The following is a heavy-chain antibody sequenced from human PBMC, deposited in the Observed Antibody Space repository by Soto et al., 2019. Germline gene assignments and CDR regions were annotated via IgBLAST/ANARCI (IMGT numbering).Heavy chain of an antibody. Sequence: QVQLVESGGGVVQPGRSLRLSCAASGFTFSTYGMHWVRQAPGKGLEWVAVISNDGSNKYYADSVKGRFTISRDNSKKTLFLQMNSLRAEDTAVYYCAKESRGYSGYDYSYYYYFGMDVWGQGTTVTVSS. J-gene: IGHJ6*02. D-gene: IGHD5-12*01. CDR1: GFTFSTYG. V-gene: IGHV3-30*18. CDR3: AKESRGYSGYDYSYYYYFGMDV. CDR2: ISNDGSNK.